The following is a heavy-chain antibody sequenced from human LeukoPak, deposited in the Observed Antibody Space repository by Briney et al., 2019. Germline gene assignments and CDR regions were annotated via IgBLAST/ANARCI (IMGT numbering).Heavy chain of an antibody. J-gene: IGHJ4*02. Sequence: SETLSLTCAVYGGSFSGYYWSWIRQPPGKGLEWIGEINHSGSTNYNPSLKGRVTISVDTSKNQFSLKLSSVTAADTAVYYCARGRGLSDYWGQGTLVTVSS. CDR1: GGSFSGYY. D-gene: IGHD2/OR15-2a*01. V-gene: IGHV4-34*01. CDR3: ARGRGLSDY. CDR2: INHSGST.